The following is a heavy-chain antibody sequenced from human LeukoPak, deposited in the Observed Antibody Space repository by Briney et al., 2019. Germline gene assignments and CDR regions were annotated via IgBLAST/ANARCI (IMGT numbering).Heavy chain of an antibody. CDR2: INPGNGDT. CDR1: GYTFTNYA. Sequence: ASVKASCKGSGYTFTNYAGHWVRQAPGQRLEWLGWINPGNGDTKYSQNFQGRVTVTSDTSAATAYVELNSLTSEDTAVYYCARERWHCRVNCYSVYYYALDVWGQGTTVTVSS. V-gene: IGHV1-3*01. J-gene: IGHJ6*02. D-gene: IGHD2-15*01. CDR3: ARERWHCRVNCYSVYYYALDV.